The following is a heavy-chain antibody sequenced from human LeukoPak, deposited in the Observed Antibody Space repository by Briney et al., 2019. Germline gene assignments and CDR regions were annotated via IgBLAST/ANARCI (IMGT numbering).Heavy chain of an antibody. V-gene: IGHV2-70*04. D-gene: IGHD3-22*01. J-gene: IGHJ4*02. CDR1: GFSLRTSGMR. CDR2: IDWDDDK. Sequence: ESGPTLVNPTQTLTLTCTFSGFSLRTSGMRVSWIRQPPGKALEWLARIDWDDDKFYSTSLKTRLTISKDTSKNQVVFTMTNMDPVDTATYYCARLRTNYYDSSGYYEAYYFDYWGQGTLVTVSS. CDR3: ARLRTNYYDSSGYYEAYYFDY.